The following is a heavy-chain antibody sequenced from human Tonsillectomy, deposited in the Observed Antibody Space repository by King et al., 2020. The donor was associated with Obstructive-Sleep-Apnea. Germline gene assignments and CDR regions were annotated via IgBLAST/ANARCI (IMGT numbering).Heavy chain of an antibody. Sequence: VQLVESGGGLVPPGGSLRLSCAASTFTFSSYWMSWVRQAPGKGLEWVANIHQDGSEKYYVDSVKGRFTISRDNAKKSLYLQMNSLRAEDTAVYYCARPYCSTTSCPYYFEYWGQGTLVTVSS. D-gene: IGHD2-2*01. CDR1: TFTFSSYW. V-gene: IGHV3-7*01. CDR3: ARPYCSTTSCPYYFEY. J-gene: IGHJ4*02. CDR2: IHQDGSEK.